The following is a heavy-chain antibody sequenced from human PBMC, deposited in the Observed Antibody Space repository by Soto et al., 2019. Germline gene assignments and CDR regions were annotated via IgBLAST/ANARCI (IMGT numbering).Heavy chain of an antibody. CDR2: ISYDGSNK. Sequence: PGGSLRLSCAASGFTFSSYAMHWVRQAPGKGLEWVAVISYDGSNKYYADSVKGRFTISRDNSKNTLYLQMNSLRAEDTAVYYCARDLDSSWYARYFQPWGQGTLVTVSS. D-gene: IGHD6-13*01. CDR3: ARDLDSSWYARYFQP. J-gene: IGHJ1*01. V-gene: IGHV3-30-3*01. CDR1: GFTFSSYA.